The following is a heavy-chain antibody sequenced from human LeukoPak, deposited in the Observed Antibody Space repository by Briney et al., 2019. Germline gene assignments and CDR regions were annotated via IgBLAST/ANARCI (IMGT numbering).Heavy chain of an antibody. CDR1: GYTCTDYY. V-gene: IGHV1-2*02. CDR2: INPNDGDT. Sequence: GASVKVSCKASGYTCTDYYMHWVRQAPGQGFEWMGWINPNDGDTYYAQKSQGRVTMTRDTSISTAHMEVSRLRSDDTAVYYCARANFLYCSSTSCLFDYWGQGTLVTVSS. D-gene: IGHD2-2*01. CDR3: ARANFLYCSSTSCLFDY. J-gene: IGHJ4*02.